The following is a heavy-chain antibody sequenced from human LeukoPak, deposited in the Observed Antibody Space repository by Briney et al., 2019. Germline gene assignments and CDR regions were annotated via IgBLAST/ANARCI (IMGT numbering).Heavy chain of an antibody. J-gene: IGHJ5*02. CDR3: ARYYDFWSGYYGEPRNGGFDP. D-gene: IGHD3-3*01. V-gene: IGHV4-59*01. CDR1: GGSISSYY. Sequence: SETLSLTCTVSGGSISSYYWSWIRQPPGKGLEWIGYIYCSGGTNYNPSLKSRVTISVDTSKNQFSLKLSSVTAADTAVYYCARYYDFWSGYYGEPRNGGFDPWGQGTLVTVSS. CDR2: IYCSGGT.